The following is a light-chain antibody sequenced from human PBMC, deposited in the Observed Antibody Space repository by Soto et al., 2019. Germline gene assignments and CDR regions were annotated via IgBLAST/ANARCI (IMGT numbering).Light chain of an antibody. CDR3: QQYGSSGT. Sequence: EVVLTQSPATLSLSPGERATLSCRASQNVRTFLDWYQQKPGQAPRLLIYGASNRATGIPARFSGSGSGTEFTLTISRLEPEDFAVYYCQQYGSSGTFGQGTKVDIK. CDR1: QNVRTF. CDR2: GAS. J-gene: IGKJ1*01. V-gene: IGKV3-20*01.